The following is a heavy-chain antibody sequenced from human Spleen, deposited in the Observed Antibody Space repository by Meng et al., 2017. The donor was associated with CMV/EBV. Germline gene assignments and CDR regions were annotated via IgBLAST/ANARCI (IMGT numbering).Heavy chain of an antibody. CDR2: ISSSSSYI. V-gene: IGHV3-21*01. J-gene: IGHJ4*02. CDR3: ARDLDGDYFDY. D-gene: IGHD4-17*01. Sequence: GESLKISCAAPGFSFSSYSVNWVRQSLVKGLEWVSSISSSSSYIYYADSVKGRFTISRDNAKNSLYLQMNSLRAEDTAVHYCARDLDGDYFDYWGQGTLVTVSS. CDR1: GFSFSSYS.